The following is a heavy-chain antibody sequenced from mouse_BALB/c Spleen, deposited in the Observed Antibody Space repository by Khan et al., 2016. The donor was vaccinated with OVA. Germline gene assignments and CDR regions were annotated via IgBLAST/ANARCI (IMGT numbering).Heavy chain of an antibody. CDR2: IWGGGST. V-gene: IGHV2-6-5*01. CDR1: GFSLSDYG. Sequence: VKLMESGPGLVAPSQNLSITCTVSGFSLSDYGVSWIRQPPGKGLEWLGVIWGGGSTYYNSALKSRLSISKDNSKSQVFLKMSSLQSDDTAMFYGAKGVWAYYYTLDYWGQGTSVTVSS. CDR3: AKGVWAYYYTLDY. J-gene: IGHJ4*01.